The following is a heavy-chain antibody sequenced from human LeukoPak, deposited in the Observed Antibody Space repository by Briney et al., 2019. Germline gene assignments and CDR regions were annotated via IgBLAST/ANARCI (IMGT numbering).Heavy chain of an antibody. Sequence: AGGSLRLSCAASGFTFNSSSMNWVRQAPGKGLEWVGRIKSKTDGGTTDYAAPVKGRFTISRDNSKNTLYLQMNSLKTEDTAVYYCTTDHLDIVVVVADTVAFDIWGQGTMVTVSS. J-gene: IGHJ3*02. V-gene: IGHV3-15*01. CDR1: GFTFNSSS. D-gene: IGHD2-15*01. CDR2: IKSKTDGGTT. CDR3: TTDHLDIVVVVADTVAFDI.